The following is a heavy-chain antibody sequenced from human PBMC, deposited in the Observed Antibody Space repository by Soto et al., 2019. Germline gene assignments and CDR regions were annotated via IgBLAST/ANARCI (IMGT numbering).Heavy chain of an antibody. CDR3: AAHGDSYYYMDV. CDR1: GFTFSSYA. D-gene: IGHD3-10*01. Sequence: GGSLRLSCAASGFTFSSYAMSWVRQAPGKGLEWVSVISGSGDSTYYADSATGRFTISRDNSKNTLYLQMNSLRAEDTAVYYCAAHGDSYYYMDVWGKGTTVTVSS. J-gene: IGHJ6*03. V-gene: IGHV3-23*01. CDR2: ISGSGDST.